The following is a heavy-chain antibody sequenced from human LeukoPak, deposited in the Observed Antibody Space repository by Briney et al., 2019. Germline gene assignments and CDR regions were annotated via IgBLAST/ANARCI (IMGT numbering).Heavy chain of an antibody. CDR1: GFTFSSYS. CDR2: ISSSSSYI. V-gene: IGHV3-21*01. D-gene: IGHD3-3*01. J-gene: IGHJ6*03. CDR3: ARVRSTPHGYMDL. Sequence: KPGGSLRLSCAASGFTFSSYSMSWVRQAPGKGLEWVSSISSSSSYIYYADSVKGRFTISRDNANNSLYLQMNRLRAEDTAVYYCARVRSTPHGYMDLWGKGTTVTVS.